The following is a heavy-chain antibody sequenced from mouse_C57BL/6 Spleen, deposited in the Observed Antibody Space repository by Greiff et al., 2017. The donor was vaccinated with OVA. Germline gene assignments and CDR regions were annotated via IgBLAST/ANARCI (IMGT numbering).Heavy chain of an antibody. Sequence: VQLQQSGAELVRPGPSVKVSCKASGYAFTNYLIEWVKQRPGQGLEWIGVINPGSGGTNYNEKFKGKATLTADKSSSTAYMQLSSLTSEDSAVYFCARSDSSGYEGYAMDYWGQGTSVTVSS. CDR3: ARSDSSGYEGYAMDY. J-gene: IGHJ4*01. D-gene: IGHD3-2*02. V-gene: IGHV1-54*01. CDR2: INPGSGGT. CDR1: GYAFTNYL.